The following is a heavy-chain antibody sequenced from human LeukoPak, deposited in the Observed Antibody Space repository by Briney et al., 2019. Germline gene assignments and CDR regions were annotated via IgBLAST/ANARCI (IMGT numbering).Heavy chain of an antibody. CDR3: ARVHVDSYYYYGMDV. Sequence: SETLSLTCTVSGGSISSGGYYWSWIRQPPGKGLEWIGYIYYSGSTNYNPSLKSRVTISVDTSKNQFSLKLSSVTAADTAVYYCARVHVDSYYYYGMDVWGQGTTVTVSS. V-gene: IGHV4-61*08. CDR1: GGSISSGGYY. CDR2: IYYSGST. J-gene: IGHJ6*02. D-gene: IGHD3-16*01.